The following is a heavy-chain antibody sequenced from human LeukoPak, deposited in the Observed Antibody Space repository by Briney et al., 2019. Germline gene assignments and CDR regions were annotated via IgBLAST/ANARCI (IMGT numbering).Heavy chain of an antibody. V-gene: IGHV4-59*12. J-gene: IGHJ4*02. Sequence: PSETLSLTCTVSGGSISSYYWSWIRQPPGKGLEWIGYIYYSGSTNYNPSLKSRVTISVDTSKNQFSLKLSSVTAADTAVYYCAREGTIVAPIDYWGQGTLVTVSS. CDR3: AREGTIVAPIDY. CDR2: IYYSGST. CDR1: GGSISSYY. D-gene: IGHD2-15*01.